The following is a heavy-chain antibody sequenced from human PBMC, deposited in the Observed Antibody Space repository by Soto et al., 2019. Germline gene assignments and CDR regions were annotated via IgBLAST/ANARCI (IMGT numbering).Heavy chain of an antibody. J-gene: IGHJ4*02. CDR2: IVVGSGNT. CDR1: GFTFTSSA. V-gene: IGHV1-58*01. CDR3: AHSETYSPYFDY. D-gene: IGHD3-10*01. Sequence: SVKVSCKASGFTFTSSAVQWVRQARGQRLEWIGWIVVGSGNTNYAQKFQERVTITRDMSTSTAYMELSSLRSEDTAVYYCAHSETYSPYFDYWGQGTPVTVSS.